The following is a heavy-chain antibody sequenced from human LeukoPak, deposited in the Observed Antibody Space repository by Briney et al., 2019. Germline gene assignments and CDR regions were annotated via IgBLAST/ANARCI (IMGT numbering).Heavy chain of an antibody. CDR3: AKDSGDFWSAYDAFDI. V-gene: IGHV3-23*01. CDR1: GFTFSSYA. J-gene: IGHJ3*02. Sequence: PGGSLRLSXAASGFTFSSYAMSWVRQAPGKGLEWVSAISGSGGSTYYADSVKGRFTISRDNSKNTLYLQMNSLRAEDTAVYYCAKDSGDFWSAYDAFDIWGQGTMVTVSS. CDR2: ISGSGGST. D-gene: IGHD3-3*01.